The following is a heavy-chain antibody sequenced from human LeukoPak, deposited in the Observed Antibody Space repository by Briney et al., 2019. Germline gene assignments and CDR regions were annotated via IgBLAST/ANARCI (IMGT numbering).Heavy chain of an antibody. D-gene: IGHD4/OR15-4a*01. V-gene: IGHV4-59*11. CDR3: AREKYGGRNDY. J-gene: IGHJ4*02. CDR2: AYYSGST. Sequence: SDTLSLTCALSGGSISYHYWSWLRQPPGHGLEWIGNAYYSGSTKYNPPLTSRVTISVHTSKNELSLRLTSVTAADPAMHYCAREKYGGRNDYWGQGILVTVSS. CDR1: GGSISYHY.